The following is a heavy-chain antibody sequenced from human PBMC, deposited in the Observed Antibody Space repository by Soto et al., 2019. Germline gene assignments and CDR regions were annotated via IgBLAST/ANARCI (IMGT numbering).Heavy chain of an antibody. Sequence: QVQLVQSGAEVKKPGSSVKVSCKASGGTLSSYAISWVRQAPGQGLEWMGGIIPISDTTNYAQKFQGRVTITADESTSTGYMELRSLRSEDTAVYYCARSQGSSTSLEIYYYYYYGMDVCGQGTTVTVSS. V-gene: IGHV1-69*01. CDR1: GGTLSSYA. CDR3: ARSQGSSTSLEIYYYYYYGMDV. CDR2: IIPISDTT. D-gene: IGHD2-2*01. J-gene: IGHJ6*02.